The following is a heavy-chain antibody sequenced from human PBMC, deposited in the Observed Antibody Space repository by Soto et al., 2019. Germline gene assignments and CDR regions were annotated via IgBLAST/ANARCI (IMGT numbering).Heavy chain of an antibody. CDR1: GFPFSSRA. V-gene: IGHV3-23*01. CDR2: ISGSGTRT. CDR3: AEWARYCSGADCRS. D-gene: IGHD2-15*01. J-gene: IGHJ4*02. Sequence: EVQLLESGGGLVQPGGSLRLSCAASGFPFSSRAMSWVRQAPGKGLEWVSAISGSGTRTYYADSVKGRFTISRATSKTMIYLQMTSLTADDPALYYCAEWARYCSGADCRSRGPGTLVTIS.